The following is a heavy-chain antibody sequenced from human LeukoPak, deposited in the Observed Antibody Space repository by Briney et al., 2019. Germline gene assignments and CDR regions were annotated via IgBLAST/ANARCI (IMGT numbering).Heavy chain of an antibody. CDR2: ISGSGAST. D-gene: IGHD1-26*01. CDR3: AKDVGKWESLHFFDY. Sequence: PGGSLRLSCLTSGFTLSTNAMSRVRQAPGKGLEWISGISGSGASTYYADSVKGRFTISRDDSRNTLYLQMNSLRGDDTAVYYCAKDVGKWESLHFFDYWGQGTLVTVSS. J-gene: IGHJ4*02. V-gene: IGHV3-23*01. CDR1: GFTLSTNA.